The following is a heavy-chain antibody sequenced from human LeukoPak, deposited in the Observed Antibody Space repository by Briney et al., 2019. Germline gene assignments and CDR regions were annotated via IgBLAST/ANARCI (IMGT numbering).Heavy chain of an antibody. CDR1: GYTFTSYV. CDR3: ARAFGDYIWGSYRIDAFDI. Sequence: GASVKVSCKASGYTFTSYVINWVRQATGQGLEWMGWMNPNSGNTGYAQKFQGRVTMTRNTSISTAYMELSSLRSEDTAVYYCARAFGDYIWGSYRIDAFDIWGQGTMVTVSS. J-gene: IGHJ3*02. V-gene: IGHV1-8*01. D-gene: IGHD3-16*02. CDR2: MNPNSGNT.